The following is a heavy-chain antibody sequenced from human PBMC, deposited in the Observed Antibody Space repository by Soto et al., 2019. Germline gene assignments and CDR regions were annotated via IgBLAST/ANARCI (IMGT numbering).Heavy chain of an antibody. V-gene: IGHV1-69*12. CDR2: IIPIFGTA. CDR3: ARGMYPTYIVLVPAATYYYYGMDV. J-gene: IGHJ6*02. Sequence: QVQLVQSGAEVKKPGSSVKVSCKASGGTFSSYAISWVRQAPGQGLEWMGGIIPIFGTANYAQKFQGRVTITAAEPTSTAYMELSSLRSEDTAVYYCARGMYPTYIVLVPAATYYYYGMDVWGQGTTVTVSS. D-gene: IGHD2-2*01. CDR1: GGTFSSYA.